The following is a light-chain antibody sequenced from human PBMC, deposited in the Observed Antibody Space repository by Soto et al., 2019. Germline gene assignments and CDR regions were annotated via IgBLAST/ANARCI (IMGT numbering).Light chain of an antibody. CDR2: EVT. CDR1: SGDIGSYNR. J-gene: IGLJ2*01. Sequence: QSVLTQPASVSGSPGQSITISCTGTSGDIGSYNRVSWYQQHPGKAPKLIIYEVTDRPSGVSNRFSGSKSGNTASLTISGLQAEDEAEYYCQSYDSSLSGSNVVFGGGTKLTVL. V-gene: IGLV2-14*01. CDR3: QSYDSSLSGSNVV.